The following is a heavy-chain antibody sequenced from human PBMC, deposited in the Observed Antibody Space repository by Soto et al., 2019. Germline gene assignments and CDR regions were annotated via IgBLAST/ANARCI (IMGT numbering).Heavy chain of an antibody. Sequence: VQLQESGPGLVKPSETLSLTCTVSGGSINNYYWTWIRQPPGKGLEWIGYVSYTGSTSYNPSLKSRAIISLDTSSNHFSLSLSSVTAADTAVYFCARYSPPKKAYDSNPGWFDPWGQGTLVAVSS. CDR1: GGSINNYY. J-gene: IGHJ5*02. CDR2: VSYTGST. D-gene: IGHD3-22*01. CDR3: ARYSPPKKAYDSNPGWFDP. V-gene: IGHV4-59*01.